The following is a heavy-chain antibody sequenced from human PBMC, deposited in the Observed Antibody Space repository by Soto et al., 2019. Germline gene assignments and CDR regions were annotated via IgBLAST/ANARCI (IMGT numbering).Heavy chain of an antibody. CDR1: GGSVGSGTSY. D-gene: IGHD6-13*01. Sequence: QVQLQESGPGLVKPSETLSLTCTVSGGSVGSGTSYWSWIRQPPGKGLEWIGYMYYSGNTNYNPSLKSRVTISLDTSKNQFSLKLNAVTAADTAVYYCATYQSYFSSFDFWGQGTLVTVSS. V-gene: IGHV4-61*01. J-gene: IGHJ4*02. CDR3: ATYQSYFSSFDF. CDR2: MYYSGNT.